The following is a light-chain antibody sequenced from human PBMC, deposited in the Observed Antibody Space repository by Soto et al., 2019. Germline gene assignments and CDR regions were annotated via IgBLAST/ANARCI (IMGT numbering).Light chain of an antibody. J-gene: IGLJ2*01. Sequence: QSVLTQPPSVSGAPGQRIIISCTGSSSNIGAGFDVHWYKHLTGTAPKLLVYDNDNRPSGLPARFSDSRSGTSASLAITSLQADDDADYYCQSYDNSLSGVVFGEGTKLTVL. CDR3: QSYDNSLSGVV. CDR2: DND. V-gene: IGLV1-40*01. CDR1: SSNIGAGFD.